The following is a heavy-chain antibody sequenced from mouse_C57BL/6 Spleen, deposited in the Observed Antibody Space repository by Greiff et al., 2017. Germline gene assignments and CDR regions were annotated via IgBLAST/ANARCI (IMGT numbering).Heavy chain of an antibody. CDR2: IDPNSGGT. V-gene: IGHV1-72*01. J-gene: IGHJ4*01. D-gene: IGHD1-1*01. Sequence: QVQLQQPGAELVKPGASVKLSCKASGYTFTSYWMHWVKQRPGRGLEWIGRIDPNSGGTKYNEKFKSKDTLTVDKPTSTAYMQLSSLTTEDSAVDECARGITDSSYAMDYWGQGTSVTVSS. CDR1: GYTFTSYW. CDR3: ARGITDSSYAMDY.